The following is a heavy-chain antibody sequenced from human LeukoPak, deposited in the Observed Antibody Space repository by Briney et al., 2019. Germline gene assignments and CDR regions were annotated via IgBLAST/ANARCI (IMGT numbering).Heavy chain of an antibody. CDR2: IWYDGSNK. D-gene: IGHD6-13*01. J-gene: IGHJ4*02. Sequence: GGSLRLSCAASGFTFSSYGMHWVRQAPGKGLEWVAVIWYDGSNKYYADSVKGRFTISRDNSKNTLYLQMNSLRAEDTAVYYCAKDHGRSSSWYEGEGYYFDYWGQGTLVTVSS. CDR1: GFTFSSYG. CDR3: AKDHGRSSSWYEGEGYYFDY. V-gene: IGHV3-30*02.